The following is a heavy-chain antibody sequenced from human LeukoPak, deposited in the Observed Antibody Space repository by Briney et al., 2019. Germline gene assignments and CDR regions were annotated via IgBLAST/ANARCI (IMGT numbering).Heavy chain of an antibody. D-gene: IGHD2-15*01. CDR2: IASSSSTI. J-gene: IGHJ4*02. CDR1: GFTFSSYS. Sequence: PGGSLRLSCAASGFTFSSYSTNRVRQAPGNGMEWVTYIASSSSTIYYADYVKGRVTISRDNAKNSVYLQMNNLRDEDTAVYYCAREYCSGGGCYSGYWGQGTLVTVSS. V-gene: IGHV3-48*02. CDR3: AREYCSGGGCYSGY.